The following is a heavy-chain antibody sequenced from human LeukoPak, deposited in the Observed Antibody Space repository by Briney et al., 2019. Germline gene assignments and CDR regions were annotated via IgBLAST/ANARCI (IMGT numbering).Heavy chain of an antibody. Sequence: MSSETLSLTCTVSGDSISVAFVWGWIRQSPGKGLEWIGNLYHDGNTYYNPSLNGRVTVSVDTSKNQFSLTLNSVTAADTAVYFCARRGSSTGWSFDYWGLGSLVTVSS. CDR3: ARRGSSTGWSFDY. CDR2: LYHDGNT. J-gene: IGHJ4*02. CDR1: GDSISVAFV. D-gene: IGHD6-19*01. V-gene: IGHV4-38-2*02.